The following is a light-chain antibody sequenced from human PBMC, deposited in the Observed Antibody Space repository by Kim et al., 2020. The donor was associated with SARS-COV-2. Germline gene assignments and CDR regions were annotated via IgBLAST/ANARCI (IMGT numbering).Light chain of an antibody. Sequence: VSPGQTASITCSGDKLGDKYACWYQQKPGQSPVLVIYQDSKRPSGILERFSGSNSGNTATLTISGTQAMDEADYYCQAWDSSTLVVFGGGTQLTVL. CDR1: KLGDKY. CDR2: QDS. CDR3: QAWDSSTLVV. J-gene: IGLJ2*01. V-gene: IGLV3-1*01.